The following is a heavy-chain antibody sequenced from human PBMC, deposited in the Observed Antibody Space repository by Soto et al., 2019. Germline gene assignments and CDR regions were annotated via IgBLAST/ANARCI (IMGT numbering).Heavy chain of an antibody. CDR2: ITSSSSYI. V-gene: IGHV3-21*01. CDR1: GFTFSSYS. D-gene: IGHD6-25*01. J-gene: IGHJ3*02. CDR3: ARVKEAVDAFDI. Sequence: GGSLRLSCAASGFTFSSYSMNWVRQAPGKGLEWLSSITSSSSYIYYADSVKGRFTISRDNAKNSLYLQMNSLRAEDTAVYYCARVKEAVDAFDIWGQGTMVTVSS.